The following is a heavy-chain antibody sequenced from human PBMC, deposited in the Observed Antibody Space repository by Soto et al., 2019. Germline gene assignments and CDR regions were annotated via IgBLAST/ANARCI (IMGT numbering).Heavy chain of an antibody. CDR2: ISPSTHET. CDR1: GYSFSSYG. V-gene: IGHV1-18*01. J-gene: IGHJ5*02. CDR3: ARVIRGYYGSGSYDNWFDP. D-gene: IGHD3-10*01. Sequence: ASVKVSCKASGYSFSSYGITWVRQAPGQGLEWMGWISPSTHETNYAQKLQGRVTMTTDTSTSTAYMELRSLRSDDTAVYYCARVIRGYYGSGSYDNWFDPWGQGTLVTAPQ.